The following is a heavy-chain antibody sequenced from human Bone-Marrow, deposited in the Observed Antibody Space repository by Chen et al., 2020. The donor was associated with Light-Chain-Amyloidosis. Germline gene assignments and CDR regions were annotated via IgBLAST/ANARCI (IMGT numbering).Heavy chain of an antibody. CDR2: ISGSSSYR. CDR1: GFTFSTNS. V-gene: IGHV3-21*01. D-gene: IGHD2-15*01. J-gene: IGHJ6*02. CDR3: ARCNGGTCYSSGYFHGMDV. Sequence: EVQLVESGGGLVRPGGSLRLSCAASGFTFSTNSMTWVRQAPGTGLEWVSSISGSSSYRFYADSVKGRFTISRDNAKNSLYLQMDSLRAEDTAIYYCARCNGGTCYSSGYFHGMDVWGQGTTVTVSS.